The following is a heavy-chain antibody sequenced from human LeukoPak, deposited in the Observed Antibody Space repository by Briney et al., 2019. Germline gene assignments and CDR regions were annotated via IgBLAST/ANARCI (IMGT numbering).Heavy chain of an antibody. J-gene: IGHJ4*02. CDR3: ARMYYDFWSGYYFGY. V-gene: IGHV4-59*01. CDR2: IYYSGST. CDR1: GGSISSYY. Sequence: SETLSLTCTVSGGSISSYYWSWIRQPPGKGLEWIGYIYYSGSTNYNPSLKSRVTISVDTSKNQFSLKLSSVTAADTSVYYCARMYYDFWSGYYFGYWGQGTLVTVSS. D-gene: IGHD3-3*01.